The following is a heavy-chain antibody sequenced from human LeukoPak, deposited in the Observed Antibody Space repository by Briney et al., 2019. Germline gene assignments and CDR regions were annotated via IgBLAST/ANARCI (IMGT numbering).Heavy chain of an antibody. J-gene: IGHJ4*02. Sequence: GGSLRPSCAASGLTFSSYGMHWVRQAPGKGLEWVAVISYDGSNKYYADSVKGRFTISRDNSKNTLYLQMNSLRAEDTAVYYCAKDLYYYDSSGLPPDYWGQGTLVTVSS. CDR2: ISYDGSNK. CDR3: AKDLYYYDSSGLPPDY. CDR1: GLTFSSYG. V-gene: IGHV3-30*18. D-gene: IGHD3-22*01.